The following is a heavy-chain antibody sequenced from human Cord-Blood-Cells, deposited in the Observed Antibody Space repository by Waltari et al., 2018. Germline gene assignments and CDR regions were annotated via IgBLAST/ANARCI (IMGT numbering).Heavy chain of an antibody. CDR1: GLPVSSNY. V-gene: IGHV3-53*02. J-gene: IGHJ5*02. Sequence: EVQLVETGGGLIQPGGSLRLSWAASGLPVSSNYMSWVRQAPGKGLEWVSVIYSGGSTYYADSVKGRFTISRDNSKNTLYLQMNSLRAEDTAVYYCARAQLGNWFDPWGQGTLVTVSS. CDR3: ARAQLGNWFDP. D-gene: IGHD7-27*01. CDR2: IYSGGST.